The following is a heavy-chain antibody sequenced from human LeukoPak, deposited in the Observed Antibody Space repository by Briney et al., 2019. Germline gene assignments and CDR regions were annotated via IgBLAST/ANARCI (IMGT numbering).Heavy chain of an antibody. D-gene: IGHD3-10*01. CDR2: INPNSGGT. J-gene: IGHJ4*02. V-gene: IGHV1-2*02. CDR3: ARAQDPLSGSYNDY. Sequence: ASVKVSCKASGYTFTGYYMHWVRQAPGQGLEWMGWINPNSGGTNYAQKFQGRVTMTRDTSISTAYMELSRLRSDDTAVYYCARAQDPLSGSYNDYWGQGTLVTVSS. CDR1: GYTFTGYY.